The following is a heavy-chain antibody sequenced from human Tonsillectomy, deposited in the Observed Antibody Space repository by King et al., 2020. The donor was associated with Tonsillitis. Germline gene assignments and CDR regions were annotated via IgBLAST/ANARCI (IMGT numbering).Heavy chain of an antibody. CDR3: GVSSFGVDGAFDI. D-gene: IGHD3-3*01. Sequence: VQLVESGAEVKKPGESLKISCKGSGYSFTNFWIGWVRQMPGKGLEWMGIIYPGDSDTRYSPSFQGQVTISADKSISTAYLQWSSLKASDTAMYYCGVSSFGVDGAFDIWGHGTMVTVSS. V-gene: IGHV5-51*01. CDR2: IYPGDSDT. CDR1: GYSFTNFW. J-gene: IGHJ3*02.